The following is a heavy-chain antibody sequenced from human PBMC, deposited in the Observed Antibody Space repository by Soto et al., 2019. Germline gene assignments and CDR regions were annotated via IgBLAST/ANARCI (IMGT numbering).Heavy chain of an antibody. CDR2: IKNKANSYTT. J-gene: IGHJ4*02. V-gene: IGHV3-72*01. Sequence: PGGSLRLSCAASGFTFSDHYMDWVRQAPGKGLEWVGRIKNKANSYTTEYAASVKGRFTISRDDSKNSLNLQMSSLKTEDTAVYYCARPTYYYDSSGPPGYWGQGTLVTVSS. D-gene: IGHD3-22*01. CDR1: GFTFSDHY. CDR3: ARPTYYYDSSGPPGY.